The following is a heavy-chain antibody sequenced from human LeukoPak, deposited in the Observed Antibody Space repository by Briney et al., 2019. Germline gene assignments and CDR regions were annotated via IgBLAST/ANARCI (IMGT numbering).Heavy chain of an antibody. Sequence: GASVKVSCKASGYTFTTYTIHWVRQAPGHRLEWMGWINAGNGNTKYSQKFRGRVTITRDTSASTAYMELSGLRSEDTAVYYCARDLARGTEMIITTLFDYWGQGTLVTVSS. CDR1: GYTFTTYT. V-gene: IGHV1-3*01. CDR3: ARDLARGTEMIITTLFDY. CDR2: INAGNGNT. J-gene: IGHJ4*02. D-gene: IGHD3-22*01.